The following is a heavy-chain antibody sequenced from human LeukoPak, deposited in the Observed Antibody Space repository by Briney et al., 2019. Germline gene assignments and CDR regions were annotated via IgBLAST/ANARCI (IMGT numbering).Heavy chain of an antibody. CDR2: INSDGSST. D-gene: IGHD5-18*01. V-gene: IGHV3-74*01. CDR3: ARGDVDTAMAFDY. CDR1: GFTFSSYW. J-gene: IGHJ4*02. Sequence: TGGSLRPSCAASGFTFSSYWMHWVRQAPGKGLVWVSRINSDGSSTSYADSVKGRFTISRDNAKNTLYLQMNSLRAEDTAVYYCARGDVDTAMAFDYWGQGTLVTVSS.